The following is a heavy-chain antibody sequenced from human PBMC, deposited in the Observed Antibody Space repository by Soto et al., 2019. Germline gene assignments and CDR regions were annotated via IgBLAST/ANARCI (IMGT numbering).Heavy chain of an antibody. J-gene: IGHJ3*02. CDR3: AASSGYQRDAFDI. CDR2: IVVGSGNT. Sequence: ASVKVSCKASGFTFTTSAVQWVRQARGQRLEWIGWIVVGSGNTNYAQKFQERVTITRDMSTSTAYMELSSLRSEDTAVYYCAASSGYQRDAFDIWGQGTMVTVS. V-gene: IGHV1-58*01. D-gene: IGHD3-22*01. CDR1: GFTFTTSA.